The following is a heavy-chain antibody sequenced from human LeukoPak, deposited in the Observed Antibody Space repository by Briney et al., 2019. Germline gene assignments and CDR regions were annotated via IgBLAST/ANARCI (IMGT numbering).Heavy chain of an antibody. V-gene: IGHV1-2*04. D-gene: IGHD1-26*01. J-gene: IGHJ6*02. CDR2: INPNSGGT. CDR1: GYTFTGYY. CDR3: ARGDSGSYFYYYYGMDV. Sequence: ASVKVSCKASGYTFTGYYMHWVRQAPGQGLEWMGWINPNSGGTNYARKFQGWVTMTRDTSISTAYMELSRLRSDDTAVYYCARGDSGSYFYYYYGMDVWGQGTTVTVSS.